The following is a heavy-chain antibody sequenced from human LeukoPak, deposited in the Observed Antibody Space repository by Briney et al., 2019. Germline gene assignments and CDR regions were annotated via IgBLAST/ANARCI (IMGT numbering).Heavy chain of an antibody. CDR2: IYYSGST. J-gene: IGHJ4*02. CDR1: GGSISSSSYY. D-gene: IGHD6-13*01. V-gene: IGHV4-39*07. Sequence: SQTLSLTCTVSGGSISSSSYYWGWIRQPPGKGLEWIGSIYYSGSTYYNPSLKSRVTISVDTSKNQFSLKLSSVTAADTAVYYCARGGGIAAAGLDYWGQGTLVTVSS. CDR3: ARGGGIAAAGLDY.